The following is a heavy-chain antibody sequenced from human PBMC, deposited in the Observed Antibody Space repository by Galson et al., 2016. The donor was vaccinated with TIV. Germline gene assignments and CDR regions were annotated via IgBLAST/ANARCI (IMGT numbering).Heavy chain of an antibody. CDR3: ARGSCDTYYHYFGMDV. J-gene: IGHJ6*02. Sequence: SVKVSCKASGATFNKYAISWVRQAPGQGLEWLGGIIPIFGTANYAQKFQGRVTITTDEFPSAAYMELNSLRSEDTAVYYCARGSCDTYYHYFGMDVWGQGTTVTLSS. CDR2: IIPIFGTA. V-gene: IGHV1-69*05. CDR1: GATFNKYA. D-gene: IGHD2-21*02.